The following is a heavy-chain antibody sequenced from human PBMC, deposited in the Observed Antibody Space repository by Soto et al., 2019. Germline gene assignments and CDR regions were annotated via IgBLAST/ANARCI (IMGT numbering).Heavy chain of an antibody. V-gene: IGHV3-7*01. CDR1: GFTFSSYW. CDR3: ARENVITMLVASFDY. CDR2: IKQDGSEK. Sequence: PGGSLRLSCAASGFTFSSYWMSWVRQAPGKGLEWVANIKQDGSEKYYVDSVKGRFTISRDNAKNSLYLQMNSLRAEDTAVYYCARENVITMLVASFDYWGQGTLVTVSS. D-gene: IGHD3-22*01. J-gene: IGHJ4*02.